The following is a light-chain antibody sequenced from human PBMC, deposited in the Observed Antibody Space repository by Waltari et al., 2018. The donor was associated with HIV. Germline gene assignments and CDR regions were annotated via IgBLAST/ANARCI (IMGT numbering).Light chain of an antibody. V-gene: IGLV7-46*01. CDR2: DTT. Sequence: QAGVTPEPSLTVSPGVTVTLPCALTTGPAPTGRYPYWFQQNPGQAPRTLIYDTTNKHSWTPARFSGSLLGGKAALTLSGAQPEDEAEYYCLLSYSGAGVFGTGTKVTVL. J-gene: IGLJ1*01. CDR1: TGPAPTGRY. CDR3: LLSYSGAGV.